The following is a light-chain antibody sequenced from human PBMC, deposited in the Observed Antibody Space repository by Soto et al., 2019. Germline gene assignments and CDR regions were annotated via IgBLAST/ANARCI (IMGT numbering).Light chain of an antibody. CDR3: QQYANWPKT. CDR2: GAF. J-gene: IGKJ1*01. Sequence: EIVMTQSPATMSVSPGDRATLSCRASQSVSSNLAWYQQKPGRAPRLLIYGAFTRAAGVPARFSGSGSGTELTLTISSLQSEDSAVYFCQQYANWPKTFGQGTKVDIK. CDR1: QSVSSN. V-gene: IGKV3-15*01.